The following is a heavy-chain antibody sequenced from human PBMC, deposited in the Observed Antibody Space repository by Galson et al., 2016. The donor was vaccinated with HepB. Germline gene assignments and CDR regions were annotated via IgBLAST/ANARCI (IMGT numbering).Heavy chain of an antibody. CDR1: GFTFDDYA. J-gene: IGHJ4*02. CDR2: ISWNSGSV. Sequence: SLRLSCAASGFTFDDYAMHWVRQAPGKGLEWVSGISWNSGSVGYADSVKGRFIISRDNAKNSLYLQMNSLRADDTALYYCGKGAGYGSGWVDYWGQGTRVTGSS. V-gene: IGHV3-9*01. D-gene: IGHD6-19*01. CDR3: GKGAGYGSGWVDY.